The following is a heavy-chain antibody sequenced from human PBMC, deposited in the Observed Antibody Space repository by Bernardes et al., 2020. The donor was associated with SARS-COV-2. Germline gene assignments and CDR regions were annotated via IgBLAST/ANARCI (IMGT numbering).Heavy chain of an antibody. V-gene: IGHV4-4*02. CDR3: ASLQTYCSSTICSFYFYGMDV. CDR1: GGSISSSRW. CDR2: IYHNGRT. J-gene: IGHJ6*02. Sequence: SETLSLTCAVSGGSISSSRWWSCVRQPPGKGLEWIGEIYHNGRTNYNPSLKSRVTISIDKSKNQFSLRLSSVTAADTAVYYCASLQTYCSSTICSFYFYGMDVWGQGTTVTVSS. D-gene: IGHD2-2*01.